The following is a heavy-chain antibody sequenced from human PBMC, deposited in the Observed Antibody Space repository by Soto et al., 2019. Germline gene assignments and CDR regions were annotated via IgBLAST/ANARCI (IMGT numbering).Heavy chain of an antibody. CDR2: ISYDGSNK. Sequence: GGSLRLSCAASGFTFSSYGMHWVRQAPGKGLEWVAVISYDGSNKYYADSVKGRFTIPRDNSKNTLYLQMNSLRAEDTAVYYCAKDLEQWLAPRDYWGQGTLVTVSS. CDR3: AKDLEQWLAPRDY. J-gene: IGHJ4*02. CDR1: GFTFSSYG. V-gene: IGHV3-30*18. D-gene: IGHD6-19*01.